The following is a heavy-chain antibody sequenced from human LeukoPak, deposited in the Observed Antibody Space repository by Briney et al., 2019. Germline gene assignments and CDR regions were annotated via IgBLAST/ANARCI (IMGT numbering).Heavy chain of an antibody. CDR2: ISASGVTT. D-gene: IGHD4-17*01. CDR3: AGDRHGDFKALYYYYYIDV. Sequence: GVSLRLSCAAYAFTFSNYGMRWLRQAPGKGLEWVSAISASGVTTYYADSVKGRFTISRDNAKNSLYLQMNSLRAEDTAVYYCAGDRHGDFKALYYYYYIDVWGKGTTVTIS. J-gene: IGHJ6*03. V-gene: IGHV3-23*01. CDR1: AFTFSNYG.